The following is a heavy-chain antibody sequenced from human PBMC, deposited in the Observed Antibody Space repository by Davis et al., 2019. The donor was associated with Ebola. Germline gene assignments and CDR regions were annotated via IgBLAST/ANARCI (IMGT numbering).Heavy chain of an antibody. J-gene: IGHJ5*02. D-gene: IGHD2-2*01. V-gene: IGHV1-3*01. Sequence: ASVKVSCKASGYTFTSYAMHWVRQAPGQRLEWMGWINAGNGNTKYSQKFQGRVTITRDTSASTAYMELSSLRSEDTAVYYCARDDKYCSSTSCYPPGRFDPWGQGTLVTVSS. CDR2: INAGNGNT. CDR1: GYTFTSYA. CDR3: ARDDKYCSSTSCYPPGRFDP.